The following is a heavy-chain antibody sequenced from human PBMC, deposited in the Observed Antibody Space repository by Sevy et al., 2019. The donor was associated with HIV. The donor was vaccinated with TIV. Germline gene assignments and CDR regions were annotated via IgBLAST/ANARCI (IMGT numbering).Heavy chain of an antibody. Sequence: SETLSLTCAVSGGSISSGGYSWSWIRQPPGKGLEWIGYIYHSGSTYYNPSLKSRVTISVDRSKNQFSLKLSPVTAADTAVYYCARGGGAVAGTYYYYYGMDVWGQGTTVTVSS. CDR1: GGSISSGGYS. V-gene: IGHV4-30-2*01. J-gene: IGHJ6*02. CDR2: IYHSGST. CDR3: ARGGGAVAGTYYYYYGMDV. D-gene: IGHD6-19*01.